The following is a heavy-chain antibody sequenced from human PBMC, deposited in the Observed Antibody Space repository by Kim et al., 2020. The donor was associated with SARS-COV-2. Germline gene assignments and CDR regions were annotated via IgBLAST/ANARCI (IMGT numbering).Heavy chain of an antibody. CDR3: AKDLPDYGEGSGMDV. Sequence: GGSLRLSCAASGFTFSAYGMHWVRQAPGKGLVWVAVIWYDGRNEKYVDAVRGRFTISRDNSDNTLYLQMNNLRVEDTALYYCAKDLPDYGEGSGMDVWA. CDR1: GFTFSAYG. CDR2: IWYDGRNE. V-gene: IGHV3-33*06. J-gene: IGHJ6*04. D-gene: IGHD4-17*01.